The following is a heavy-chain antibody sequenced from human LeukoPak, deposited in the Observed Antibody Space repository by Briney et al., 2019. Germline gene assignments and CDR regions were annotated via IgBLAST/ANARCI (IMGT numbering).Heavy chain of an antibody. CDR2: IIPIFGTA. D-gene: IGHD2-21*02. V-gene: IGHV1-69*13. CDR3: ARVGEYCGGDCGGMGAFDI. J-gene: IGHJ3*02. CDR1: GGTFSSYA. Sequence: SVKVSCKASGGTFSSYAISWVRQAPGQGLEWMGGIIPIFGTANYAQKFQGRVTITADESTSTAYMELSSLRSEDTAVYYCARVGEYCGGDCGGMGAFDIWGQGTMVTVSS.